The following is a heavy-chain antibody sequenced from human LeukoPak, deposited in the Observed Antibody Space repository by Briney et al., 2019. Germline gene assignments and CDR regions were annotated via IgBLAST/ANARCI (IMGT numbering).Heavy chain of an antibody. CDR2: INWNGGST. CDR3: ARITAAGSKMGFDL. Sequence: GGSLRLSCAASGFTFDDYGMSWVRQAPGKGLEWVSGINWNGGSTGYADSVKGRFTISRDNAKNSLYLQMNSLRAEDTAMYYCARITAAGSKMGFDLWGQGTLVTVSS. J-gene: IGHJ4*02. CDR1: GFTFDDYG. V-gene: IGHV3-20*04. D-gene: IGHD6-13*01.